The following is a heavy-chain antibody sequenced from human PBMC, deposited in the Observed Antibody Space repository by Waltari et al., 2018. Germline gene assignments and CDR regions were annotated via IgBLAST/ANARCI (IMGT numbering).Heavy chain of an antibody. Sequence: EVQLLEAGGGLVQPGGSLGLSCSASGFTFSNYAMSWVRQAPGKGLEWVSEINGSGDNTYYADSVKGRFTISRDNSKNKLYLQMNSLRDEDTAVYYCANEGISRHQIYFDYWGQGTLVTVSS. J-gene: IGHJ4*02. V-gene: IGHV3-23*01. CDR1: GFTFSNYA. CDR2: INGSGDNT. D-gene: IGHD2-2*01. CDR3: ANEGISRHQIYFDY.